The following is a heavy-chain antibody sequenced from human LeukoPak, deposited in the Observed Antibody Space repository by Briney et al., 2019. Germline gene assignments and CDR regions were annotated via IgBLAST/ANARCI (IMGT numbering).Heavy chain of an antibody. CDR3: ARRDGYYDSSGYMGD. CDR1: GGSFSGYY. D-gene: IGHD3-22*01. CDR2: INHSGST. J-gene: IGHJ4*02. Sequence: SETLSLTCAVYGGSFSGYYWSWIRQPPGKGLEWSGEINHSGSTNYNPSLKSRVTISVDTSKNQFSLKLSSVTAADTAVYYCARRDGYYDSSGYMGDWGQGTLVTVSS. V-gene: IGHV4-34*01.